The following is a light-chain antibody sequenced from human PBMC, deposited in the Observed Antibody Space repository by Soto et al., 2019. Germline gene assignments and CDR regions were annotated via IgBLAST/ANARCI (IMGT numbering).Light chain of an antibody. CDR3: QQYGSSPWT. J-gene: IGKJ1*01. CDR1: QSLSSIY. V-gene: IGKV3-20*01. Sequence: EIVLTQSPGTLSLSPGQGATLSCRVSQSLSSIYLAWYQQKPGQAPRLLIYRTSSRATGIPDRFSGSESETDFTLTISRLEPEDFVIYYCQQYGSSPWTFGQGTKVDI. CDR2: RTS.